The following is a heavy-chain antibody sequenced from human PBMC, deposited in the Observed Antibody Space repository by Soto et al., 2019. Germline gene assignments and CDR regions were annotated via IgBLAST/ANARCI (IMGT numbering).Heavy chain of an antibody. V-gene: IGHV3-9*01. J-gene: IGHJ2*01. CDR2: ISWNSGSI. D-gene: IGHD2-8*02. Sequence: GGSLRLSCAASGFTFDDYAMHWVRQAPGKGLEWVSGISWNSGSIGYADSVKGRFTISRDNAKNSLYLQMNSLRAEDTALYYCAKDPGYWYFDLWGRGTLVTVSS. CDR1: GFTFDDYA. CDR3: AKDPGYWYFDL.